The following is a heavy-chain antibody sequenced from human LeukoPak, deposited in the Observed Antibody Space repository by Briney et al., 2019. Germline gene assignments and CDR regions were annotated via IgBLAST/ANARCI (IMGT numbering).Heavy chain of an antibody. V-gene: IGHV3-11*04. J-gene: IGHJ4*02. D-gene: IGHD6-13*01. CDR3: ARSTGTLNFDY. CDR1: GFTFSDNY. Sequence: GGSLRLSCAASGFTFSDNYMSWIRQAPGKGLEWVSYISSSGSTIYYADSVKGGFTISRDNAKNSLYLQMNSLRAEDTAVYYCARSTGTLNFDYWGQGTLVTVSS. CDR2: ISSSGSTI.